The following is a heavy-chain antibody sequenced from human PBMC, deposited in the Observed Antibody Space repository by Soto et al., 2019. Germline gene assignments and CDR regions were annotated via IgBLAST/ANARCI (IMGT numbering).Heavy chain of an antibody. Sequence: GGSLRLSCAASGFTFDRYGMHWIRQAPGKGLEWVAVIWSDGSTEYYADSVKGRFTISRDNSKNTMYLQMNSLRGEDTGVYYCARGRIPSAIFDWFDPWGQGTLVTVSS. D-gene: IGHD2-2*01. CDR3: ARGRIPSAIFDWFDP. V-gene: IGHV3-33*01. J-gene: IGHJ5*02. CDR1: GFTFDRYG. CDR2: IWSDGSTE.